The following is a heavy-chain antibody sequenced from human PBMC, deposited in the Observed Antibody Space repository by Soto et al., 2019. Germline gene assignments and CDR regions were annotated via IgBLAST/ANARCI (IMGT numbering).Heavy chain of an antibody. J-gene: IGHJ3*02. V-gene: IGHV5-51*01. D-gene: IGHD3-3*01. CDR2: IYPGDSDT. CDR1: GYSFTSYW. Sequence: GESLKISCKGSGYSFTSYWIGWVRQMPGKGLEWMGIIYPGDSDTRYSPSFQGQVTISADKSISTAYLQWSSLKASDTAMYYCARLEGTIFGVVNVPAFDIWGQGTMVTVSS. CDR3: ARLEGTIFGVVNVPAFDI.